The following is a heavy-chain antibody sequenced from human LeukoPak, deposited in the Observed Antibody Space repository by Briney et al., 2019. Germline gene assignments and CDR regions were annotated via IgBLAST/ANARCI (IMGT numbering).Heavy chain of an antibody. J-gene: IGHJ6*03. Sequence: ASVKVSCKASGYTFTGYYMHWVRQAPGQGLEWMGWINPNSGGTNYAQKFQGRVTMTRDTPISTAYMELSRLRSDDAAVYYCARDEGRAARRYYYYMDVWGKGTTVTVSS. CDR1: GYTFTGYY. CDR3: ARDEGRAARRYYYYMDV. CDR2: INPNSGGT. D-gene: IGHD6-6*01. V-gene: IGHV1-2*02.